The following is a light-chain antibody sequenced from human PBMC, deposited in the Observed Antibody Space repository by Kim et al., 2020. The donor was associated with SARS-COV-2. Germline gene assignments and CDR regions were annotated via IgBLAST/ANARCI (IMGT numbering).Light chain of an antibody. J-gene: IGLJ2*01. CDR3: QSYDSSNHVV. V-gene: IGLV6-57*02. CDR2: EDN. CDR1: SGSIASNY. Sequence: NFMLTQPHSVSESPGKTVTISCTGSSGSIASNYVQWYQQRPGSAPTTVIYEDNQRPSGVPDQFSGSIDSSSNSASLTISGLKTEDEADYYCQSYDSSNHVVFGGGTQLTVL.